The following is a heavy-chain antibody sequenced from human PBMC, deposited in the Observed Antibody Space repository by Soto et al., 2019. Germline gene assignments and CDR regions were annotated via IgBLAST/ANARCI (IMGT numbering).Heavy chain of an antibody. CDR3: AGLRYFDWLADKDGGYYYGMDV. Sequence: SETLSLTCTVSGGSISSGPYSWGWIRQPPGKGLEWIGTFYYSGSTNYNPSLESRVTISVDTSRNQFSLKVSSVTAADTAVYYCAGLRYFDWLADKDGGYYYGMDVWAQGNTVTVS. D-gene: IGHD3-9*01. CDR1: GGSISSGPYS. CDR2: FYYSGST. J-gene: IGHJ6*02. V-gene: IGHV4-39*01.